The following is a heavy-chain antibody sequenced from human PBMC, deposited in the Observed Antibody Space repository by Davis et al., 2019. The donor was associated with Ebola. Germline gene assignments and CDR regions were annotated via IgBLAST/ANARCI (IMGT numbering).Heavy chain of an antibody. J-gene: IGHJ6*02. CDR1: GFTFSSYW. D-gene: IGHD2-2*02. CDR2: ISGSGGST. CDR3: AKDRDIVVVPAAIGGVGINYYHGMDV. Sequence: GGSLRLSCAASGFTFSSYWMSWVRQAPGKGLEWVSAISGSGGSTYYADSVKGRFTISRDNSKNTLYLQMNSLRAEDTAVYYCAKDRDIVVVPAAIGGVGINYYHGMDVWGQGTTVTVSS. V-gene: IGHV3-23*01.